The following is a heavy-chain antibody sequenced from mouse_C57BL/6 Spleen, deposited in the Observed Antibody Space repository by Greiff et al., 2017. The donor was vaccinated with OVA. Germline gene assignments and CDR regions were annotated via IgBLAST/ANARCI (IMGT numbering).Heavy chain of an antibody. D-gene: IGHD2-4*01. CDR1: GFSLTSYA. Sequence: VKLQESGPGLVAPSQSLSITCTVSGFSLTSYAISWVRQPPGKGLEWLGVIWTGGGTNYNSALKSRLSISKDNSKSHVFLKMNSLHTDDTAMYYCARKDYDGFAYWGQGTLVTVSA. CDR2: IWTGGGT. CDR3: ARKDYDGFAY. J-gene: IGHJ3*01. V-gene: IGHV2-9-1*01.